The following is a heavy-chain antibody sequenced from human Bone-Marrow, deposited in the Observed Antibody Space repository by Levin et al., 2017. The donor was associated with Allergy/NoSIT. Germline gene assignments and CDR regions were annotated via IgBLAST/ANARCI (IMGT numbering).Heavy chain of an antibody. Sequence: SLLLSSAASGFTFSGAWMTWVRQAPGPFLSFFFLLPLPPSFLTPPSASPVKGRFTISRDDSKDTVYVQMNSLKSEDTAVYYCATGLYCSSTTCPGALDNWGQGTLVTVSS. CDR2: LPLPPSFLTP. J-gene: IGHJ4*02. D-gene: IGHD2-2*01. CDR3: ATGLYCSSTTCPGALDN. V-gene: IGHV3-15*06. CDR1: GFTFSGAW.